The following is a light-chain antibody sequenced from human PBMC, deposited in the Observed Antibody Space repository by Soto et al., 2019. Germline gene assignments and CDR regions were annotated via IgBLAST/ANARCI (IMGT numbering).Light chain of an antibody. CDR2: DAS. J-gene: IGKJ2*03. CDR1: ESVNNF. Sequence: EIVLTQSPATLSLSPGERATLSCRASESVNNFLSWYQQKPGQAPRLLIYDASNRATGVPARFSGSGSGTDFTLTISTLESEDFAVYYCQHRWNWAYGFGHGTKLEI. CDR3: QHRWNWAYG. V-gene: IGKV3-11*01.